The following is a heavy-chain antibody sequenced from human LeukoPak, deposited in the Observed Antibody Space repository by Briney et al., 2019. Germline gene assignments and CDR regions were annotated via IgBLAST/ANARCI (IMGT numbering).Heavy chain of an antibody. CDR3: AKAASPRGYSGHEAAN. D-gene: IGHD5-12*01. Sequence: GAPLRLSCAASGFTFSSYAMRWVRQAPGKGLEWVSAISGSGGSTYYADSVKGRFTITRDNSKNTLYLKMNSLRAEDTAVYYCAKAASPRGYSGHEAANWGQGTLVTVSS. J-gene: IGHJ4*02. CDR1: GFTFSSYA. V-gene: IGHV3-23*01. CDR2: ISGSGGST.